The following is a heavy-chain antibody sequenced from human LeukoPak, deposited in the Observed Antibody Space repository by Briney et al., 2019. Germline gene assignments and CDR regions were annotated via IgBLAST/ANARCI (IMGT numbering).Heavy chain of an antibody. CDR2: IYTSGST. CDR3: ARGPRYCSSTSCPEGYYYYMDV. D-gene: IGHD2-2*01. CDR1: GGSISSYY. V-gene: IGHV4-4*07. J-gene: IGHJ6*03. Sequence: SETLSLTCTVSGGSISSYYWSWIRQPAGKGLEWIGRIYTSGSTNYNPSLKSRVTMSVDTSKNQFPLKLSSVTAADTAVYYCARGPRYCSSTSCPEGYYYYMDVWGKGTTVTVSS.